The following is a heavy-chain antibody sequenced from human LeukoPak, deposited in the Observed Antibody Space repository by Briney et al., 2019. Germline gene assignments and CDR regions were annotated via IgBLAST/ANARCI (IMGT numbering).Heavy chain of an antibody. J-gene: IGHJ3*02. Sequence: SETLSLTCAVYGGAFSGYSWSCIRQSPEKGLEWIGEINHSGSTNYNPSLKSRVTISVDTSKNQFSLKLNSVTAADTAVYYCCYCSSTTCYKSAFDIWGQGIAVTVSS. CDR3: CYCSSTTCYKSAFDI. CDR1: GGAFSGYS. CDR2: INHSGST. D-gene: IGHD2-2*02. V-gene: IGHV4-34*01.